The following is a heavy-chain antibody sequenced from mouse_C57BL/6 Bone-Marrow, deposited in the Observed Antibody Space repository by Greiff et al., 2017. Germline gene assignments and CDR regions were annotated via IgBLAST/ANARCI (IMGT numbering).Heavy chain of an antibody. Sequence: VQLLQSGADLARPGASVKMSCTASGFTFTSYTLYWVNQRPGQGLEWIGYINPSSGYTKYNQKFKDKSTFSADNASSTLYMQLSSLTSKDTAVCYCAYYYGSSPDYWGQGTTLTVSS. CDR2: INPSSGYT. D-gene: IGHD1-1*01. CDR1: GFTFTSYT. J-gene: IGHJ2*01. CDR3: AYYYGSSPDY. V-gene: IGHV1-4*01.